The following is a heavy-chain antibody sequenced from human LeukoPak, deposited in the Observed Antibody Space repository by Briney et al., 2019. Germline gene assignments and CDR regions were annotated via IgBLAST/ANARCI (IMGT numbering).Heavy chain of an antibody. CDR1: GGSFSGYY. D-gene: IGHD3-22*01. Sequence: SETLSLTCAVYGGSFSGYYWSWIRQPPGKGLEWIGEINHSGSTNYNPSLKSRVTISVDTSKNQFSLKLSSVTAADTAVYYCARGPGWYYYDSTGPSGSIDYWGQGTLVTVSS. V-gene: IGHV4-34*01. J-gene: IGHJ4*02. CDR3: ARGPGWYYYDSTGPSGSIDY. CDR2: INHSGST.